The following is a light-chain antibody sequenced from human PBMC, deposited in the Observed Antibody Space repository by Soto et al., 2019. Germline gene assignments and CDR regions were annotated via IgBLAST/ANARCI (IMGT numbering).Light chain of an antibody. Sequence: LVTQSPATLSASPGERATLSCRASESVGSHLAWYQQKPGQAPKLLIYDASTRATGVPARFSGTGFGTEFTLTISSLQSEDIAVYFCQQYNNRPPTFGQGTQLEIK. CDR2: DAS. CDR1: ESVGSH. CDR3: QQYNNRPPT. J-gene: IGKJ5*01. V-gene: IGKV3-15*01.